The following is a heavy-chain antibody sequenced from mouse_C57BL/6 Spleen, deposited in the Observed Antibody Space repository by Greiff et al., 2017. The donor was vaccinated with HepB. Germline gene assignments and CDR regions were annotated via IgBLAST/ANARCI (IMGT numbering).Heavy chain of an antibody. Sequence: EVQLQQSGPELVKPGASVKISCKASGYTFTDYYMNWVKQSHGKSLEWIGDINPNNGGTSYNQKFKGKATLTVDKSTSTAYMELRSLTSEDSAVYYWARRNTTGVARYAMDYWGQGTSVTVSA. V-gene: IGHV1-26*01. CDR1: GYTFTDYY. CDR2: INPNNGGT. CDR3: ARRNTTGVARYAMDY. D-gene: IGHD2-12*01. J-gene: IGHJ4*01.